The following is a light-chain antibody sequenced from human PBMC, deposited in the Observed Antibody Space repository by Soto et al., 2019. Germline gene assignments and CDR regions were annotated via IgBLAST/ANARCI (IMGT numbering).Light chain of an antibody. Sequence: EIVMTQSPATLSVSPGERATLSCRAIQMVGTTLPWYRQKPGQAPRLLINGASTRATGIPARFSGSGSGTEFTLTISSLQSEDFAVYYCQQYNNWPVTFGQGTKLEIK. V-gene: IGKV3-15*01. CDR2: GAS. CDR3: QQYNNWPVT. CDR1: QMVGTT. J-gene: IGKJ2*01.